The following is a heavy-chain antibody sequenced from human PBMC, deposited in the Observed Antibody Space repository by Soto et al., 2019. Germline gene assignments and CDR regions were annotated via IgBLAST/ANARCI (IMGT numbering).Heavy chain of an antibody. CDR2: IIPIFGIG. J-gene: IGHJ6*02. V-gene: IGHV1-69*01. CDR1: GGTFNRYA. D-gene: IGHD3-3*01. CDR3: ASSAITLFGVVSIPPHYYSEIDV. Sequence: QVQLVQSGAEVKKPGSSVTVSCKASGGTFNRYAISWVRQAPGQGLEWMGGIIPIFGIGNDAQRFQGRVMITADASTRTAYMELSSLRSEDTGVYYCASSAITLFGVVSIPPHYYSEIDVWGQGTTVTVSS.